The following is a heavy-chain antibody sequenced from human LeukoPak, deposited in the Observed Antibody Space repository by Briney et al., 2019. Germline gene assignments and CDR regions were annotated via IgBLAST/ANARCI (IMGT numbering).Heavy chain of an antibody. J-gene: IGHJ6*04. CDR3: ARDNVGYCSGGSCPKGYYYYGMDV. D-gene: IGHD2-15*01. V-gene: IGHV1-3*01. Sequence: ASVKVSCKASGYIFTNYAMHWVRQAPGQRLEWMGWINAGNGNTKYSQKFQGRVTITRDTSARTAYMELSSLRSEDTAVYYCARDNVGYCSGGSCPKGYYYYGMDVWGKGTTVTVSS. CDR2: INAGNGNT. CDR1: GYIFTNYA.